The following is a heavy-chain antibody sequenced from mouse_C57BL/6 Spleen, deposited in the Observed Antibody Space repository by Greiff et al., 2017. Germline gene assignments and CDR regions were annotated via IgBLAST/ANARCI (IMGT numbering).Heavy chain of an antibody. J-gene: IGHJ2*01. D-gene: IGHD1-1*01. V-gene: IGHV5-9*01. CDR2: ISGGGGNT. CDR3: ARLPLYYGSPFDY. CDR1: GFTFSSYT. Sequence: EVQLVESGGGLVKPGGSLTLSCAASGFTFSSYTMSWVRQTPEKRLEWVATISGGGGNTYYPDSVKGRFTISRDNAKNTLYLQMSSLRSEDTALYYCARLPLYYGSPFDYWGQGTTLTVSS.